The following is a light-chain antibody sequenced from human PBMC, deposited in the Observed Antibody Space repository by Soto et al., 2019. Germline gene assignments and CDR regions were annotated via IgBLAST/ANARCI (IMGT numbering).Light chain of an antibody. CDR1: QSISNH. CDR2: AAS. CDR3: QQLNSYPIT. J-gene: IGKJ5*01. Sequence: DIQMTQSPSSLSAAVEDRVIITCRASQSISNHLNWYQQRPGKAPKLLIFAASSLQSGVPSRFSGSRSGPDFTLTTSSLQPQDFATYFCQQLNSYPITFGQGTRLEIK. V-gene: IGKV1-39*01.